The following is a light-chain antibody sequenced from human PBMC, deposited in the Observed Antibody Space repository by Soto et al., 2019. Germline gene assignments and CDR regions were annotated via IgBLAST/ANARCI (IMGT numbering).Light chain of an antibody. V-gene: IGKV1-12*01. Sequence: DIQMTQSPSSVSASVGDRVTITCRASQGISSWLAWYQQKPGKAPKLLIYAASSLQSGVPLRFSGSGSGTDFTLTIGSLQPEDFAAYYCQHSYNAPWTFGQGTKVDIK. CDR2: AAS. CDR3: QHSYNAPWT. CDR1: QGISSW. J-gene: IGKJ1*01.